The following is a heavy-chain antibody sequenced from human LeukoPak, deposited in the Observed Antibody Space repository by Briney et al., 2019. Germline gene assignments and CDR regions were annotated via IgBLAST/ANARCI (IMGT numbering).Heavy chain of an antibody. V-gene: IGHV3-30*04. CDR3: ARDLQVTAITTADY. J-gene: IGHJ4*02. CDR2: ISYDGSKI. CDR1: GFTFSSYA. D-gene: IGHD2-21*02. Sequence: PGGSLRLSCAASGFTFSSYAMHWVRQAPGKGLEWVAVISYDGSKIYYTESVKGRFTIPRDNSKNTLYLQMNNLRAEDTAVYYCARDLQVTAITTADYWGQGTLVTVSS.